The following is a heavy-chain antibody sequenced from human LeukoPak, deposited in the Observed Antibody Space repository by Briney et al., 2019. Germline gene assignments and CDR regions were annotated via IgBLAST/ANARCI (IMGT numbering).Heavy chain of an antibody. CDR2: IYYSGTT. CDR3: ARLRFDFWSGYTHPYFDY. J-gene: IGHJ4*02. D-gene: IGHD3-3*01. CDR1: GGSISSSSYS. V-gene: IGHV4-39*01. Sequence: SETLSLTCTVSGGSISSSSYSRGWIRQPPGKGLERIGSIYYSGTTYYNPSLKSRVTISVDTSKIQFSLKLSSVAATDTAVYFCARLRFDFWSGYTHPYFDYWGQGTLVTVSS.